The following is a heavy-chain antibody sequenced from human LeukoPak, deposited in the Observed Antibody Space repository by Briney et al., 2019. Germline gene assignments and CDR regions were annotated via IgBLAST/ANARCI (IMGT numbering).Heavy chain of an antibody. J-gene: IGHJ5*02. V-gene: IGHV3-21*01. CDR1: GFTFSGYS. D-gene: IGHD1-26*01. CDR3: ARIVNYSGSYSS. Sequence: GGSLRLSCAASGFTFSGYSMNWVRQAPGKGLEWVSSISSSSSYIYYADSVKGRFTISRDNAKNSLYLQMNSLRAKDTAVYYCARIVNYSGSYSSWGQGTLVTVSS. CDR2: ISSSSSYI.